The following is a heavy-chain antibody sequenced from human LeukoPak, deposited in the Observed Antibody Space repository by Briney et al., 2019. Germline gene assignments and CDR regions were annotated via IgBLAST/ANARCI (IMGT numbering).Heavy chain of an antibody. CDR2: IYHSGST. Sequence: SETLSLTCAVSGGSISSSNWWSWVRQPPGKGLEWIGEIYHSGSTNYNPSLKSRVTISVDKSKNQFSLKLSSVTAADTAMYYCARGRVTIFGVVLPLDYWGQGTLVTVSS. J-gene: IGHJ4*02. V-gene: IGHV4-4*02. CDR1: GGSISSSNW. CDR3: ARGRVTIFGVVLPLDY. D-gene: IGHD3-3*01.